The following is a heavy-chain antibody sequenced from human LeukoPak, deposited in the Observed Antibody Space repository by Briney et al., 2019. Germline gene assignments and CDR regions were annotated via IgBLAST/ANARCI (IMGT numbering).Heavy chain of an antibody. Sequence: GGSLRLSCAGSGFTFSRYSMNWVRQAPGKGLEWVSSISNGSSYIYYADSVQGRFTIYRDNGKNSLYLQMNSLRADDTAVYYCVSSHHGSGTYRPFDYWGQGTLVTVSS. V-gene: IGHV3-21*01. D-gene: IGHD3-10*01. CDR1: GFTFSRYS. CDR3: VSSHHGSGTYRPFDY. J-gene: IGHJ4*02. CDR2: ISNGSSYI.